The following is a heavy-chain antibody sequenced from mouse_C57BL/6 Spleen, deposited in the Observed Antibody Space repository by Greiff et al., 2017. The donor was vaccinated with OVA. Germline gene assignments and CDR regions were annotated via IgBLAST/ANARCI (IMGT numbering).Heavy chain of an antibody. Sequence: EVQLQQSGPELVKPGASVKISCKASGYTFTDYYMNWVKQSHGKSLEWIGDINPNNGGTSYNQKFKGKATLTVDKSSSTAYMELRSLKSEDSAVYYCARAYYYGSSPYWGQGTTLTVSS. D-gene: IGHD1-1*01. V-gene: IGHV1-26*01. CDR3: ARAYYYGSSPY. J-gene: IGHJ2*01. CDR1: GYTFTDYY. CDR2: INPNNGGT.